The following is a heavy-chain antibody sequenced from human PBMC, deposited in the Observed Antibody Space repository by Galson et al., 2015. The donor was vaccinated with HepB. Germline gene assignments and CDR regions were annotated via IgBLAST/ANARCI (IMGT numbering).Heavy chain of an antibody. D-gene: IGHD3-10*01. V-gene: IGHV3-30*04. CDR1: GFTFNFFA. CDR2: ISHDGSDT. CDR3: AKDPDYYGVGSYSYHGMDV. Sequence: SLRLSCAASGFTFNFFAINWVRQAPGKGLEWVAVISHDGSDTYYADSVKGRFTISRDDSKSTLYLQMNSLRVEDTAVYYCAKDPDYYGVGSYSYHGMDVWGQGTTVTVSS. J-gene: IGHJ6*02.